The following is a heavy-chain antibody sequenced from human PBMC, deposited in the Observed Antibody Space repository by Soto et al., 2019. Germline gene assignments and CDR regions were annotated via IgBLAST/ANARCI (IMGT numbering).Heavy chain of an antibody. D-gene: IGHD2-21*02. Sequence: SVKVSCKASGGTFSSYAISWVRQAPGQGLEWMGGIIPIFGTANYAQKFQGRVTITADESTSTAYMELSSLRSEDTAVYYCARGLPIVVVTAAPILDYYYGMDVWGQGTTVT. V-gene: IGHV1-69*13. CDR2: IIPIFGTA. J-gene: IGHJ6*02. CDR3: ARGLPIVVVTAAPILDYYYGMDV. CDR1: GGTFSSYA.